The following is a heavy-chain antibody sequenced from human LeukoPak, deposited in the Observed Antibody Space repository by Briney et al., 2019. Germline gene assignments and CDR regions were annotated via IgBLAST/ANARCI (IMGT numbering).Heavy chain of an antibody. CDR3: ARDGGWSFHDY. CDR2: IIPIFGTA. CDR1: GGTFSSYA. V-gene: IGHV1-69*05. J-gene: IGHJ4*02. D-gene: IGHD6-19*01. Sequence: GASVKVSCKASGGTFSSYAISWVRQAPGQGLEWMGGIIPIFGTANYAQKLQGRVTMTTDTSTSTAYMELRSLRSDDTAVYYCARDGGWSFHDYWGQGTLVTVSS.